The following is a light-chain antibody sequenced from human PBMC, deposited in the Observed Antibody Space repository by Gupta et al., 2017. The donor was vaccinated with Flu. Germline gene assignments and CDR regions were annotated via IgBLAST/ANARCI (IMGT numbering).Light chain of an antibody. J-gene: IGLJ2*01. CDR1: RSNIGTGYD. Sequence: QPVLTQPPSVSGAPGQRVTISCTGGRSNIGTGYDVNWYRQLPGTAPKLLIYGTKNRPSGVPDRFSGSKSGTSASLDITDLQAEDEADYFCQSYDSSLSGSVFGGGTKLTVL. V-gene: IGLV1-40*01. CDR3: QSYDSSLSGSV. CDR2: GTK.